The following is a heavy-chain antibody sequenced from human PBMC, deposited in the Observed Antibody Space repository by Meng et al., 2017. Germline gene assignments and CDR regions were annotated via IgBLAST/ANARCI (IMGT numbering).Heavy chain of an antibody. CDR2: IYYSGST. V-gene: IGHV4-31*03. D-gene: IGHD4-17*01. J-gene: IGHJ4*02. Sequence: QVQLQESGPGLVKPSQTLSLTCTVSGCSINSDDYYWSWIRQHPGKGLEWIGFIYYSGSTYYNPSLKSRVSILVDTSKNQFSLKVTSVTAADTAVYYCARGDYDGLAYWGQGTLVTVSS. CDR1: GCSINSDDYY. CDR3: ARGDYDGLAY.